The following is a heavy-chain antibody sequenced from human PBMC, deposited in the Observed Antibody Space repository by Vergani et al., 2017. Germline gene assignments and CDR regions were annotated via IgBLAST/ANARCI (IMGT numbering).Heavy chain of an antibody. CDR1: GGTFSNYA. CDR2: TIPLFGTP. CDR3: ATGRYDYSYIDV. J-gene: IGHJ6*03. Sequence: QVQLVQSGAEVKKPGSSVKVSCKTSGGTFSNYAISWVRQAPGQGLEWMGGTIPLFGTPNYAQMFQGRVTLTADDSTSAAYMELSSLRSEDTAVYDCATGRYDYSYIDVWGKGTAVTVSS. V-gene: IGHV1-69*01.